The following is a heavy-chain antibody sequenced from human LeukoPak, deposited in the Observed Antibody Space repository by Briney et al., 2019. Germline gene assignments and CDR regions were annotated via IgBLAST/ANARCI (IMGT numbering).Heavy chain of an antibody. J-gene: IGHJ4*01. CDR2: IRPDGTDA. CDR1: GFTFSDFW. Sequence: GGSLRLSCAASGFTFSDFWMHWVRQAPGKGPVWVSRIRPDGTDASYADSVKGRFTISRDNARNTLFLQISSLRDEDTAVYYCARDMWGTFDYWGQEPWSPSPQ. D-gene: IGHD7-27*01. V-gene: IGHV3-74*01. CDR3: ARDMWGTFDY.